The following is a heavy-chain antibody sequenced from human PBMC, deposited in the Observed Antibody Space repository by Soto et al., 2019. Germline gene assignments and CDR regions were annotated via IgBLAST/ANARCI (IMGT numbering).Heavy chain of an antibody. J-gene: IGHJ6*02. V-gene: IGHV1-46*01. CDR3: ARLSGYCISTSCYEDYYYGMDV. CDR1: GYTFTSYY. CDR2: INPSGGST. Sequence: QVQLVQSGAEVKKPGASVKVSCKASGYTFTSYYMHWVRQAPGQGLEWMGIINPSGGSTSYAQKFQGRVTMTGDTSTSTVYMELSSLRSEDTAVYYCARLSGYCISTSCYEDYYYGMDVWGQGTTVTVSS. D-gene: IGHD2-2*01.